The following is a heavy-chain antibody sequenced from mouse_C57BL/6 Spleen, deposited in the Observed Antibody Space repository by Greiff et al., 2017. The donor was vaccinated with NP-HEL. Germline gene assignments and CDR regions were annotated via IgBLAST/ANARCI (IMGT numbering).Heavy chain of an antibody. D-gene: IGHD1-1*01. V-gene: IGHV1-52*01. Sequence: VQLQQSGAELVRPGSSVKLSCKASGYTFTSYWMHWVKQRPIQGLEWIGNIDPSDSETHYNQKFKDKATLTVDKSSSTAYMQLSSLTSEDSAVYYCARRVLRYPWYFDVWGTRTTVTVSS. CDR1: GYTFTSYW. CDR2: IDPSDSET. CDR3: ARRVLRYPWYFDV. J-gene: IGHJ1*03.